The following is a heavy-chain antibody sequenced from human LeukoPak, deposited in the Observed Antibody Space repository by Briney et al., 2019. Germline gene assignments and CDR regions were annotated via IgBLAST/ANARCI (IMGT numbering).Heavy chain of an antibody. V-gene: IGHV4-34*01. CDR2: INHSGST. J-gene: IGHJ4*02. CDR1: GGSFSGYY. D-gene: IGHD6-19*01. CDR3: ARGGKQWLVKGFDY. Sequence: SETLSLTCAVYGGSFSGYYWSWIRQPPGKGLEWIGEINHSGSTNYNPSLKSRVTISVDTSKNQFSLKLSSATAADTAVYYCARGGKQWLVKGFDYWGQGTLVTVSS.